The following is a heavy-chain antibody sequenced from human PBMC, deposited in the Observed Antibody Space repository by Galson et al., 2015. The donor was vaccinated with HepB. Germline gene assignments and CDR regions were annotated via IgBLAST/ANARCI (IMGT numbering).Heavy chain of an antibody. Sequence: PALVKPTQTLTLTCTFSGFSLTTSEVGVGWIRQPPGKALEWHALIYWDDNKRYSPSLKSRLTIAKDTSKNQVVLTLTNIDSVDTATYYCAHTPYGDYVGGIFNSWGQGTLVTVSS. CDR2: IYWDDNK. CDR1: GFSLTTSEVG. CDR3: AHTPYGDYVGGIFNS. V-gene: IGHV2-5*02. D-gene: IGHD4-17*01. J-gene: IGHJ5*01.